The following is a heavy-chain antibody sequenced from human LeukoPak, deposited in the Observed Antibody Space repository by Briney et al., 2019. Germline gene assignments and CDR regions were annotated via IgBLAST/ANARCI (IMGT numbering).Heavy chain of an antibody. Sequence: ASVKASCKASGYTFTGYYMHWVRQAPGQGLEWMGWINPNSGGTNYAQKFQGRVTMTRDTSISTAYMELSRLRSDDTAVYYCARFFIVGATGLAFDIWGQGTMVTVSS. CDR2: INPNSGGT. V-gene: IGHV1-2*02. D-gene: IGHD1-26*01. CDR3: ARFFIVGATGLAFDI. CDR1: GYTFTGYY. J-gene: IGHJ3*02.